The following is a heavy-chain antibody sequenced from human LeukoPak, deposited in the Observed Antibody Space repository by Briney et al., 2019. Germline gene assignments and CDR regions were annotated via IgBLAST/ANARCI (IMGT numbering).Heavy chain of an antibody. V-gene: IGHV4-34*01. J-gene: IGHJ4*02. D-gene: IGHD2-15*01. CDR2: INHSGST. Sequence: PSETLSLTCAVYGGSFSGYYWSWIRQPPGKGLEWIGEINHSGSTNYNPSLKSRVTISVDTSKNQFSLKLSSVTAADTAVYYCARRGFCTGASCSFALDHWGQGILVTVSS. CDR1: GGSFSGYY. CDR3: ARRGFCTGASCSFALDH.